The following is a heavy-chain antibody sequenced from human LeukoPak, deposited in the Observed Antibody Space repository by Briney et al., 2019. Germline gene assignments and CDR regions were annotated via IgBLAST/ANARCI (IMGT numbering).Heavy chain of an antibody. D-gene: IGHD3-9*01. CDR2: ISGSGGST. CDR1: GFTFSSYS. Sequence: PGGSLRLSCAASGFTFSSYSMSWVRQAPGKGLEWVSAISGSGGSTYYADSVKGRFTISRDNSKNTLYLQMNSLRAEDTAVYYCAAEYYDILTGSNYYYGMDVWGQGTTVTVSS. CDR3: AAEYYDILTGSNYYYGMDV. J-gene: IGHJ6*02. V-gene: IGHV3-23*01.